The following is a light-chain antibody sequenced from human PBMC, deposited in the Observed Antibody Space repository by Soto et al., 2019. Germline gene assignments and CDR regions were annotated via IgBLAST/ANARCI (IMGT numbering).Light chain of an antibody. CDR3: CSYAGSYTWV. Sequence: QSALTQPRSVSGSPGQSVTISCTGTSSGVGDYHYVSWYQQHPGKAPNLLIYAVNMRPSGVPDRCSGSKSGNSASLTISGLQAEDEADYSCCSYAGSYTWVFGGGTKLTVL. J-gene: IGLJ3*02. V-gene: IGLV2-11*01. CDR1: SSGVGDYHY. CDR2: AVN.